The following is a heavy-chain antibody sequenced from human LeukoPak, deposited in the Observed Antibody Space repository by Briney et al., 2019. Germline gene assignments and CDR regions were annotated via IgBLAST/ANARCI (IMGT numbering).Heavy chain of an antibody. CDR3: ARSGVYARRGWFDP. CDR1: GGSISSYY. CDR2: IYTSGST. J-gene: IGHJ5*02. D-gene: IGHD2-8*01. Sequence: PSETLSLTCTVSGGSISSYYWSWIRQPPGKGLVWIGYIYTSGSTNYNPSLRSRVTISVDTSKNQFSLKLSSVTAADTAVYYCARSGVYARRGWFDPWGQGTLVTVSS. V-gene: IGHV4-4*09.